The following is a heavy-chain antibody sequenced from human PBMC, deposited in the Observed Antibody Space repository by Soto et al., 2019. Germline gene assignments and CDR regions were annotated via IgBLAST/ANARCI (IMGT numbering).Heavy chain of an antibody. V-gene: IGHV3-13*01. CDR3: ARTGIPAAGTAFDI. Sequence: PGGSLRLSCAASGFTFSSYDMHWVRQATGKGLEWVSAIGTAGDTYYPGSVRGRFTISRENAKNSLYLQMNSRRAGDTAVYYCARTGIPAAGTAFDIWGQGTMVTVSS. CDR1: GFTFSSYD. D-gene: IGHD6-13*01. J-gene: IGHJ3*02. CDR2: IGTAGDT.